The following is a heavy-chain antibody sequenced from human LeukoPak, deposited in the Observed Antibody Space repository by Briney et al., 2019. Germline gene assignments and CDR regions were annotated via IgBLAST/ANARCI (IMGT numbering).Heavy chain of an antibody. Sequence: PGGSLRLSCAASGFTFSSYAMSWVRQAPGKGLEWVSAISGSGGSTYYADSVKGRFTISRDNSKNTLYLQMNSLRAEDTAVYYCAKDGSGSYTSNQYYFDYWGQGTLVTVSS. CDR2: ISGSGGST. CDR1: GFTFSSYA. J-gene: IGHJ4*02. D-gene: IGHD3-10*01. CDR3: AKDGSGSYTSNQYYFDY. V-gene: IGHV3-23*01.